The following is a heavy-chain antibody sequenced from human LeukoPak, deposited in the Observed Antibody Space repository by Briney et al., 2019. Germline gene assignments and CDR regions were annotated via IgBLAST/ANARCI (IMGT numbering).Heavy chain of an antibody. CDR2: INPSGGGT. J-gene: IGHJ5*02. D-gene: IGHD4-11*01. V-gene: IGHV1-46*01. CDR1: GYSLTTYY. Sequence: GASVKVSCKASGYSLTTYYMHWVRQAPGQGLEWMAIINPSGGGTKYAQKFQGRVTMTRDTPTNTVYMELNSLRAEDTAVYYCARDFLPTDDDYSNYVMIPGIDPWGQGTLVTVSS. CDR3: ARDFLPTDDDYSNYVMIPGIDP.